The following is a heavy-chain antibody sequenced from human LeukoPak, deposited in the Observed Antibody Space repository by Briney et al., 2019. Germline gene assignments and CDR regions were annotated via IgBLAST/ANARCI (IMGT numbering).Heavy chain of an antibody. CDR1: GASISSYY. D-gene: IGHD3-22*01. Sequence: SETLSLTCTVSGASISSYYWSWIRQPPGRGLEWIGFIHYSGSTNYNPSLKSRVTISIDTSKNQFSLQVSSVTTADTAVYYCARSGFRDYYFAMDVWGQGTTVTVSS. J-gene: IGHJ6*02. CDR2: IHYSGST. CDR3: ARSGFRDYYFAMDV. V-gene: IGHV4-59*01.